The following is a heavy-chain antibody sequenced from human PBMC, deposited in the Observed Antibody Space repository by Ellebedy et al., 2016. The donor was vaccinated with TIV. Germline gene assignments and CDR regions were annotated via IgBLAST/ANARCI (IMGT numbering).Heavy chain of an antibody. D-gene: IGHD1-26*01. Sequence: ASVKVSCKASGGTFSSYAISGVRQALGQGLEWMGGIIPLFGTANYAQKFQGRVTITADKSTSTAYMELRGLRSEDTAVYYCARDDEGSPVRRYYHYGMDVWGQGTTVTVSS. J-gene: IGHJ6*02. CDR2: IIPLFGTA. V-gene: IGHV1-69*06. CDR1: GGTFSSYA. CDR3: ARDDEGSPVRRYYHYGMDV.